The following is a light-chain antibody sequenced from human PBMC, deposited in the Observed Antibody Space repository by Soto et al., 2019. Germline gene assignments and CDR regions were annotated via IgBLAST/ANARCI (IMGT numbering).Light chain of an antibody. CDR1: KLGDKY. CDR2: QDS. CDR3: QACDSSTVV. J-gene: IGLJ2*01. V-gene: IGLV3-1*01. Sequence: SYELTQPPSVSVSPGQTASITCSGDKLGDKYACWYQQKPGQSPVLVIYQDSKWPSGIPERFSGSNSGNTATLTISGTQAMDEADYYCQACDSSTVVFGGGTKLTVL.